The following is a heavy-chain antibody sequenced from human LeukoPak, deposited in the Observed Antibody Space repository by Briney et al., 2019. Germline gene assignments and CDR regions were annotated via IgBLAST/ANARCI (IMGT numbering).Heavy chain of an antibody. Sequence: GASVKVSCKASGGTFSSYAISWVRQAPGQGLEWMGGIIPIFGTANYAQKFQGRVTITTDESTSTAYMELSSLRSEDTAVYYCARGPICSSTSCDWFDPWGQGTLVTVSS. CDR3: ARGPICSSTSCDWFDP. D-gene: IGHD2-2*01. V-gene: IGHV1-69*05. CDR2: IIPIFGTA. CDR1: GGTFSSYA. J-gene: IGHJ5*02.